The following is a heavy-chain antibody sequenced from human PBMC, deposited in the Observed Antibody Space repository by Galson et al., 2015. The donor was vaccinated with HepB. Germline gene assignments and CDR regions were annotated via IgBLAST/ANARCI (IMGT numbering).Heavy chain of an antibody. CDR1: GFTFSSYS. CDR2: ISSSSSYI. D-gene: IGHD2-2*01. V-gene: IGHV3-21*01. J-gene: IGHJ5*02. Sequence: SLRLSCAASGFTFSSYSMNWVRQAPGKGLEWVSSISSSSSYIYYADSVKGRFTISRDNAKNSLYLQMNSLRAEDTAVYYCARDPSSWYCSSTSCYGWFDPWGQGTLVTVSS. CDR3: ARDPSSWYCSSTSCYGWFDP.